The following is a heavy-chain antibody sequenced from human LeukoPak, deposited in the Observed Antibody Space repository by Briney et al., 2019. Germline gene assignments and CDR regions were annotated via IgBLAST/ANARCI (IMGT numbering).Heavy chain of an antibody. CDR2: ISAYNGNT. J-gene: IGHJ5*02. CDR3: ARDKGYDSSGYNWFDP. CDR1: GYTFTGYY. V-gene: IGHV1-18*04. D-gene: IGHD3-22*01. Sequence: GASVKVSCKASGYTFTGYYMHWVRQAPGQGLEWMGWISAYNGNTNYAQKLQGRVTMTTDTSTSTAYMELRSLRSDDTAVYYCARDKGYDSSGYNWFDPWGQGTLVTVSS.